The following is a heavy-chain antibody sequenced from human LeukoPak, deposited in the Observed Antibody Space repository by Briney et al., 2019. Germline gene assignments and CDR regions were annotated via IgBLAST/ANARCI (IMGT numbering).Heavy chain of an antibody. CDR3: ASGLWVGDDAFDI. V-gene: IGHV3-30*03. Sequence: GGSLRLPCAASGFTFSSYGMHWVRQAPGKGLEWVAVISYDGSNKYYADSVKGRFTISRDNSKNTLYLQMNSLRAEDTAVYYCASGLWVGDDAFDIWGQGTMVTVSS. CDR2: ISYDGSNK. CDR1: GFTFSSYG. D-gene: IGHD1-26*01. J-gene: IGHJ3*02.